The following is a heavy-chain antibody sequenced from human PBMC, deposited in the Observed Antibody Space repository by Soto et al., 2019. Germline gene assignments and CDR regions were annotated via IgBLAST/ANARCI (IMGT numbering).Heavy chain of an antibody. CDR3: ARSYSSSSPWDY. CDR2: ISSSSSYI. Sequence: GGSLRLSCAASGFTFSSYSMNWVRQAPGKGLEWVSSISSSSSYIYYADSVKGRFTISRDNAKNSLYLQMNSPIAEDTAVDYCARSYSSSSPWDYWGQGTLVTVSS. D-gene: IGHD6-6*01. CDR1: GFTFSSYS. V-gene: IGHV3-21*01. J-gene: IGHJ4*02.